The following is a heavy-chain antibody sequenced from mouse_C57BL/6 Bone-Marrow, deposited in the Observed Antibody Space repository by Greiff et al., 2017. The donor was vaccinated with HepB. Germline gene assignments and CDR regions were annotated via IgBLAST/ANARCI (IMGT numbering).Heavy chain of an antibody. V-gene: IGHV8-8*01. CDR1: GFSLSTFGMG. CDR2: IWWDDDK. CDR3: ARIGSYSNYDAMDY. Sequence: QVTLKESGPGLLQPSQTLSLTCSFSGFSLSTFGMGVGWIRQPSGKGLEWLAHIWWDDDKYYNPALKSRLTISKDTSKNQVFLKIANVDTADTSTYYCARIGSYSNYDAMDYWGQGTSVTVSS. D-gene: IGHD2-5*01. J-gene: IGHJ4*01.